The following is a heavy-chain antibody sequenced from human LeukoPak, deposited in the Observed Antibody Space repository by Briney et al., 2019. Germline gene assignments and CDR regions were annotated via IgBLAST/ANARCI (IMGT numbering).Heavy chain of an antibody. D-gene: IGHD1-26*01. CDR1: GFTFSSYW. CDR2: INSDGSST. V-gene: IGHV3-74*01. J-gene: IGHJ4*02. CDR3: ARGERYSGSYLDY. Sequence: GGSLRLSCAASGFTFSSYWMHWVRQAPGKGLVWVSRINSDGSSTSYADSVKGRFTISRDNAKNTLYLQMNGLRAEDTAVYYCARGERYSGSYLDYWGQGTLVTVSS.